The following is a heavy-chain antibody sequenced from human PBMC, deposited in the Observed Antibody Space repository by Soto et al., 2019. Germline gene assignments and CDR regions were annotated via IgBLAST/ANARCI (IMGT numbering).Heavy chain of an antibody. D-gene: IGHD1-26*01. CDR2: MNTDSGNT. Sequence: QVQLVQSGAEVKKSGASVKVSCKASGYTFTSYDIHWVRQATGQGLEWMGWMNTDSGNTRYAQKFKGRVTMTRNTSISTAYMELSSRRSEDTAVFYCARWDFVVDARFDYWGQGTLVTVSS. CDR3: ARWDFVVDARFDY. V-gene: IGHV1-8*01. CDR1: GYTFTSYD. J-gene: IGHJ4*02.